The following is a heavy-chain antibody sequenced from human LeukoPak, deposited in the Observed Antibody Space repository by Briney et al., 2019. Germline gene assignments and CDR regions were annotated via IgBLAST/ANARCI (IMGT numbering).Heavy chain of an antibody. V-gene: IGHV3-7*01. Sequence: GGSLRLSCAASGFTFSSYSMNWVRQAPGKGLEWVATIKPDGSAQYYVDSVKGRFTISRDNAKNSLFLQINSLRAEDTAVYYCANGGTYSSGPWGQGTLVTVSS. CDR3: ANGGTYSSGP. D-gene: IGHD3-22*01. CDR2: IKPDGSAQ. J-gene: IGHJ5*02. CDR1: GFTFSSYS.